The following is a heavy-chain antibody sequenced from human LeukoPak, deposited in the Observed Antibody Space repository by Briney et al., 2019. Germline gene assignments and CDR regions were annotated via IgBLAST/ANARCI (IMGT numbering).Heavy chain of an antibody. CDR3: AHRRSGYNWNHGDFDY. CDR1: GFSLSTTGVG. CDR2: IYWDDDK. V-gene: IGHV2-5*02. Sequence: SGPTLVKPTQTLTLTCSFSGFSLSTTGVGVGWIRQSPGKALEWLALIYWDDDKRYNPSLKTRLTIVKHTSNNHVVLLMANMDPVDTATYYCAHRRSGYNWNHGDFDYWGQGNPVTVSS. D-gene: IGHD1-14*01. J-gene: IGHJ4*02.